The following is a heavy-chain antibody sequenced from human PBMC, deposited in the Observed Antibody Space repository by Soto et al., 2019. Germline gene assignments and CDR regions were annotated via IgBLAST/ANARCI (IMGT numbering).Heavy chain of an antibody. V-gene: IGHV3-73*01. J-gene: IGHJ6*02. CDR3: TSPRLWYDILTGSPYCYYGMDV. Sequence: GGSLRLSCAASGFTFSGSAMHWVRQASGKGLEWVGRIRSKANSYATAYAASVKGRFTISRDDSKNTAYLQMNSLKTEDTAVYYCTSPRLWYDILTGSPYCYYGMDVWGQGTPVTVYS. D-gene: IGHD3-9*01. CDR1: GFTFSGSA. CDR2: IRSKANSYAT.